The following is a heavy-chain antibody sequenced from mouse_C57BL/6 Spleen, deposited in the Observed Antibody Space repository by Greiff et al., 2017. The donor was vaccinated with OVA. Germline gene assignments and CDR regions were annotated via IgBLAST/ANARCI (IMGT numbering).Heavy chain of an antibody. D-gene: IGHD3-2*02. CDR3: ARGKLRPHFDY. CDR2: ILPGSGST. V-gene: IGHV1-9*01. J-gene: IGHJ2*01. Sequence: QVQLQQSGAELMKPGASVKLSCKATGYTFTGYWIEWVKQRPGHGLEWIGEILPGSGSTNYNAKFKGKATFTADTSSNTAYMQLSSLTTEDSAIYYCARGKLRPHFDYWGQGTTLTVSS. CDR1: GYTFTGYW.